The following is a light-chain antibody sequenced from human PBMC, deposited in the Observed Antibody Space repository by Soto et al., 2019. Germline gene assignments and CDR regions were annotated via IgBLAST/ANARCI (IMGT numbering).Light chain of an antibody. CDR3: QKYNNWPPRGRT. CDR1: QSVSSN. CDR2: GAS. Sequence: EIVMTQSPATLSVSPGERATLSCRANQSVSSNLAWYQQKPGQAPRLLIYGASTRATGIPARFSGSGSGTEFTLTISSLQSEDFAVYYCQKYNNWPPRGRTFGQRTKVEIK. V-gene: IGKV3-15*01. J-gene: IGKJ1*01.